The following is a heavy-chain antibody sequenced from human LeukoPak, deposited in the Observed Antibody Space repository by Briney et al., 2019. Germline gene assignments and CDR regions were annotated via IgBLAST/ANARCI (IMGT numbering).Heavy chain of an antibody. D-gene: IGHD1-26*01. CDR1: GGSISSSSYC. CDR3: ARELARVGEFDY. Sequence: PSETLSLTCTVSGGSISSSSYCWGWIRQPPGKGLEWIGSIYYSGSTYYNPSLKSRVTISVDTSKNQFSLKLSSVTAADTAVYYCARELARVGEFDYWGQGTLVTVSS. J-gene: IGHJ4*02. V-gene: IGHV4-39*07. CDR2: IYYSGST.